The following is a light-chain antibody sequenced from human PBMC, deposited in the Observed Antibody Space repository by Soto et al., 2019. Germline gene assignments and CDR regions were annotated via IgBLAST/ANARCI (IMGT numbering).Light chain of an antibody. CDR3: SSYTSSSTRV. Sequence: QSALTQPASVSGSPGQSITISCTGTSSDVGGYNSVYWYQQHPGKAPKIINYDVSNRPAGVSNRSSGSKSNNTASLTIPGLHADDEAYYYCSSYTSSSTRVFGGGTKLTVL. V-gene: IGLV2-14*01. J-gene: IGLJ2*01. CDR1: SSDVGGYNS. CDR2: DVS.